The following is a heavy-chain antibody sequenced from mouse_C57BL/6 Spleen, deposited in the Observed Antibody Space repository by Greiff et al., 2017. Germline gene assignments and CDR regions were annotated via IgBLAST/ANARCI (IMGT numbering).Heavy chain of an antibody. CDR1: GYTFTDYY. V-gene: IGHV1-26*01. CDR3: ARRAIYYYGSSYFDV. Sequence: EVQLQQSGPELVKPGASVKISCKASGYTFTDYYMNWVKQSHGKSLEWIGDINPNNGGTSYNQKFKGKATLTVDKSSSTAYMELRSLTSEDSAVYYCARRAIYYYGSSYFDVWGTGTTVTVSS. J-gene: IGHJ1*03. D-gene: IGHD1-1*01. CDR2: INPNNGGT.